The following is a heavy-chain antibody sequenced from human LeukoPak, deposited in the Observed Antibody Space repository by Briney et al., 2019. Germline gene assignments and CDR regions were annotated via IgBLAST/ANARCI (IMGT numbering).Heavy chain of an antibody. CDR3: ALGVAEDVLDI. J-gene: IGHJ3*02. V-gene: IGHV4-39*01. CDR1: GGSISSSGYY. CDR2: IYYSGST. Sequence: SETLSLTCTVSGGSISSSGYYWGWIRQPPGKGLEWIGGIYYSGSTYYNPSLKSRVTIFVDTSKNQFSLKLSSVTAADTAVYYCALGVAEDVLDIWGQGTMVTVSS.